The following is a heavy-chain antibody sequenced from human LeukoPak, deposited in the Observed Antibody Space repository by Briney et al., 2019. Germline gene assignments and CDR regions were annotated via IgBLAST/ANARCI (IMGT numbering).Heavy chain of an antibody. V-gene: IGHV4-34*09. CDR2: INHSGST. CDR1: GGSFSGYY. CDR3: ARHDYGDRDY. J-gene: IGHJ4*02. Sequence: PSETLSLTCAVYGGSFSGYYWSWIRQPPGKGLEWIGEINHSGSTNYNPSLKSRVTISVDTSKNQFSLKLSSVTAADTAVYYCARHDYGDRDYWGQGTLVTVSS. D-gene: IGHD4-17*01.